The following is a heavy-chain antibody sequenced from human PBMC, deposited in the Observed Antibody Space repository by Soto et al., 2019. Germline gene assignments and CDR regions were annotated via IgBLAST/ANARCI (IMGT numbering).Heavy chain of an antibody. J-gene: IGHJ6*02. CDR2: IYYSGST. V-gene: IGHV4-59*01. CDR1: GGSISSYY. CDR3: AGDHRVRTRYYYYYYGMDV. D-gene: IGHD3-10*01. Sequence: PSETLSLTCTVSGGSISSYYWSWIRQPPGKGLEWIGYIYYSGSTNYNPSLKSRVTISVDTSKNQFSLKLSSVTAADTAVYYCAGDHRVRTRYYYYYYGMDVWGQGTTVTVSS.